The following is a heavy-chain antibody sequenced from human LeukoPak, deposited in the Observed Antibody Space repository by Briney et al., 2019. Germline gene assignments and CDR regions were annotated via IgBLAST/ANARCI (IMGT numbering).Heavy chain of an antibody. D-gene: IGHD5-24*01. Sequence: GGSLRLSCAASGFTFKTYWMHWVRQAPGKGLVWVSHSNSDGSSTSYADSVKGRFTISRDNSKNTLYLQMNNLRAEDTAVYYCASGEMATVTLDYWGQGTLVVVSS. CDR3: ASGEMATVTLDY. J-gene: IGHJ4*02. CDR1: GFTFKTYW. V-gene: IGHV3-74*01. CDR2: SNSDGSST.